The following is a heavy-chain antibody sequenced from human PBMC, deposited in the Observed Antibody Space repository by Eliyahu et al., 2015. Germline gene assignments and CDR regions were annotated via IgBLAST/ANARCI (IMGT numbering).Heavy chain of an antibody. D-gene: IGHD3-10*01. Sequence: QVQLQESGPGLVKPSETLSLTCTVSGGSISSYYWSWIRQPPGKGLEWIGYIYFSGGTPYNPPLKSRVTISVDTSKNQFSLKLSSVTAADTAVYYCARGGSGIYFGMDVWGQGTTVTVSS. J-gene: IGHJ6*02. CDR3: ARGGSGIYFGMDV. V-gene: IGHV4-59*01. CDR1: GGSISSYY. CDR2: IYFSGGT.